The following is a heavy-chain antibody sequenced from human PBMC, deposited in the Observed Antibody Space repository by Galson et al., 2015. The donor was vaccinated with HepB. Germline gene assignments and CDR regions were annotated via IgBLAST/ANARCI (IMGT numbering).Heavy chain of an antibody. D-gene: IGHD2-2*01. CDR2: IKTDGSYT. Sequence: SLRLSCAASGFTFSSHAMSWVRQAPGKGLVWVSRIKTDGSYTSYADSVKGRFTISRDNAKNTVYLEMNSLRTEDTSIYYCVRSSNFDTWGQGTLVTVSS. CDR3: VRSSNFDT. J-gene: IGHJ4*02. V-gene: IGHV3-74*01. CDR1: GFTFSSHA.